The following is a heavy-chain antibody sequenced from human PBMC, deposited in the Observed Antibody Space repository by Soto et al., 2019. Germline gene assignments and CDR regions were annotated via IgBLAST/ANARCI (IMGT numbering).Heavy chain of an antibody. Sequence: EVQLLESGGGLVQPGGSLRLSCAASGFTFTNYAMSWVRQAPGKGLEWVSVISGSAGGTYYADSVKGRFTISRDNSKNALYLLMNSLRADDTAVYYCAKAYYDSSGHDAFDIWAKGQWSPSLQ. D-gene: IGHD3-22*01. CDR1: GFTFTNYA. CDR3: AKAYYDSSGHDAFDI. J-gene: IGHJ3*02. CDR2: ISGSAGGT. V-gene: IGHV3-23*01.